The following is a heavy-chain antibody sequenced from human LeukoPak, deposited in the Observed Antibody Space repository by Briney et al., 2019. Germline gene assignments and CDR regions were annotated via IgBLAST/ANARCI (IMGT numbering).Heavy chain of an antibody. D-gene: IGHD1-26*01. V-gene: IGHV4-34*01. Sequence: SETLSLTCGVNGGSFTGYFWTWIRQPPGKGLEWIGEVDHSESTNFNPSLKSRLTMSVDTSKNQFSLRLTSVTAADTAVFYCARGRRSGNYHDGPLYYWGPGTPVIVSS. J-gene: IGHJ4*02. CDR3: ARGRRSGNYHDGPLYY. CDR2: VDHSEST. CDR1: GGSFTGYF.